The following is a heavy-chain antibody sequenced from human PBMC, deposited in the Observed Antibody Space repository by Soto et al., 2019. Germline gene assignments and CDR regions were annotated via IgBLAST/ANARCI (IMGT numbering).Heavy chain of an antibody. J-gene: IGHJ4*02. CDR2: IDGGGGSA. V-gene: IGHV3-23*01. Sequence: PGGSLRLSCAASGFIFNTYAMTWVRQAPGKGLEWVSSIDGGGGSAYYAESVKGRFVISRDNHKNVVYLQMNSPTADDTAVYYRAKLKRYNYGIDYWGQGTLVTVSS. D-gene: IGHD5-18*01. CDR3: AKLKRYNYGIDY. CDR1: GFIFNTYA.